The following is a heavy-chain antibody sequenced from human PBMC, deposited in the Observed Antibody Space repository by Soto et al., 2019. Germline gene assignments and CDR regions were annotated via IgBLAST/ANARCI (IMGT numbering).Heavy chain of an antibody. V-gene: IGHV1-24*01. J-gene: IGHJ4*02. CDR1: GYTLTELS. CDR3: ARGLWFYYVSGTPSRAFNY. Sequence: ASVKVSCKVSGYTLTELSMHWVRQAPGKGLEWMGGFDPEDGETIYAQKFQGWVTMTRDTSISTAYMELSRLRSDDTAVYYCARGLWFYYVSGTPSRAFNYGGQEPRVTVSS. CDR2: FDPEDGET. D-gene: IGHD3-10*01.